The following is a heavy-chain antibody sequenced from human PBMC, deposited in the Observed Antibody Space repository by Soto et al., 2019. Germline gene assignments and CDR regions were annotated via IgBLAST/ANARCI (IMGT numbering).Heavy chain of an antibody. CDR3: ARASGTGVGTTSY. D-gene: IGHD1-26*01. Sequence: QVQLVQSGPEVKKPGASAKVSCKASGYIFSNYGINWMRQAPGQGLEWMGWISAYNGERKYAQKFQGRVSMTTDTSTNTAYLELGSLRSDDTAVYYCARASGTGVGTTSYSGQGTLVTVSS. CDR2: ISAYNGER. V-gene: IGHV1-18*01. J-gene: IGHJ4*02. CDR1: GYIFSNYG.